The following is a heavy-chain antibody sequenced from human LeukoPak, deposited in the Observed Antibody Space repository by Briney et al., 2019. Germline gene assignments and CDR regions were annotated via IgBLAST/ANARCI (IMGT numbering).Heavy chain of an antibody. J-gene: IGHJ6*02. V-gene: IGHV3-23*01. CDR1: GFTFSSYA. CDR2: ISGSGGST. Sequence: PGGSLRLSCAASGFTFSSYAMSWVRQAPGKRLEWVSAISGSGGSTYYADSVKGRFTISRDNSKNTLYLQMSSLRAEDTAVYYCAKVVGATTDYYYGMDVWGQGTTVTVSS. D-gene: IGHD1-26*01. CDR3: AKVVGATTDYYYGMDV.